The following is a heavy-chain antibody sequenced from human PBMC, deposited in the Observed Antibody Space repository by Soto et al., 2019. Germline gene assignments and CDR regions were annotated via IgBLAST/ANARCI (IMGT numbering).Heavy chain of an antibody. Sequence: PSETLSLTCTVSGGSISSYYWSWIRQPPGKGLEWIGYIYYSGSTNYNPSLKSRVTISVDTSKNQFSLKLSSVTAADTAVYYCARVDSSGSLEYFQHWGQGTLVTVSS. V-gene: IGHV4-59*01. CDR3: ARVDSSGSLEYFQH. D-gene: IGHD3-22*01. J-gene: IGHJ1*01. CDR1: GGSISSYY. CDR2: IYYSGST.